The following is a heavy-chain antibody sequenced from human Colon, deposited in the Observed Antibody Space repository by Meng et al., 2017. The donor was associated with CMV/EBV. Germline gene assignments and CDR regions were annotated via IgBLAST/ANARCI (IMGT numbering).Heavy chain of an antibody. V-gene: IGHV4-39*01. J-gene: IGHJ5*02. D-gene: IGHD2-2*01. Sequence: SQTLSLTCAVSGGSVGCSRYFWGWIRQTPGKGLQWIGSIFYNGRTDYSPSLKSRVTISSNTSKNEVSLDLRSVTAADTAVYFCAVGSCSTTNCPAMYNWFDPWGQGTLVTVSS. CDR2: IFYNGRT. CDR3: AVGSCSTTNCPAMYNWFDP. CDR1: GGSVGCSRYF.